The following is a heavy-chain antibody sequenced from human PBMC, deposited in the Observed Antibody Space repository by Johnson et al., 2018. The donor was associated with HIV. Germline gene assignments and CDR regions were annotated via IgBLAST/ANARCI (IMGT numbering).Heavy chain of an antibody. V-gene: IGHV3-7*01. CDR3: ARVRSALRLAFDI. CDR1: GFTFSSYW. D-gene: IGHD3-10*01. Sequence: VQLVESGGNWIHPGGSLRLSCAASGFTFSSYWMSWVRQAPGKGLEWVANIKQDGSEKYYVDSVKGRFTISRDNAKNSLYLQMNSLRAEDTAVYYCARVRSALRLAFDIWGQGTMVTVSS. J-gene: IGHJ3*02. CDR2: IKQDGSEK.